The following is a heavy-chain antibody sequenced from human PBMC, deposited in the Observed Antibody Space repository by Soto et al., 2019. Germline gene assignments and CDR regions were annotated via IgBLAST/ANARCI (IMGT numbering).Heavy chain of an antibody. CDR3: ASHGYSYGYLFDY. CDR1: GGTFSSYA. D-gene: IGHD5-18*01. CDR2: IIPIFGTA. J-gene: IGHJ4*02. Sequence: QVQLVQSGAAVKKPGSSVKVSCKASGGTFSSYAISWVRQAPGQGLEWMGGIIPIFGTADYAQKFQGRVTITADESTSTDYIELSSLRSEDTAVYYCASHGYSYGYLFDYWGQGTLVTVSS. V-gene: IGHV1-69*12.